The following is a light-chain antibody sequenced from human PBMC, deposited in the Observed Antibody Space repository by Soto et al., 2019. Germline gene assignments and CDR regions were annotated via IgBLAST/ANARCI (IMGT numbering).Light chain of an antibody. V-gene: IGKV3-11*01. CDR2: GAS. Sequence: EIVLTQSPATLSLSPGERATLSCRASQSVSSYLAWYQQKPGQAPRLLIYGASSRATGVPDRFSGGGSGTDFTLTISRLEPEDFAVYYCQQRSNWPWTFGQGTKVDI. CDR3: QQRSNWPWT. CDR1: QSVSSY. J-gene: IGKJ1*01.